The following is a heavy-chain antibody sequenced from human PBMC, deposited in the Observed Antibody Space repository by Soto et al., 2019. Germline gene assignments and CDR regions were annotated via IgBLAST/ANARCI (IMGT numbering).Heavy chain of an antibody. V-gene: IGHV4-61*01. CDR3: ARDQMDTMLPGVIFGYPLRNYYYGMDV. CDR2: IYYSGST. Sequence: SETLSLTCTVSGGSVSSGSYYWSWIRQPPGKGLEWIGYIYYSGSTNYNPSLKSRVTISVDTSKNQFSLKLSSVTAVGTAVYYCARDQMDTMLPGVIFGYPLRNYYYGMDVLGQGTTVASSS. D-gene: IGHD3-10*01. J-gene: IGHJ6*02. CDR1: GGSVSSGSYY.